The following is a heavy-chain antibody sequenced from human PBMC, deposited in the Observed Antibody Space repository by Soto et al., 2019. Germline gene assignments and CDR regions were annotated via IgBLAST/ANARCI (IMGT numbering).Heavy chain of an antibody. CDR2: ISAYNGNT. Sequence: ASVKVSCKASGYTFTSYGISWVRQALGQELEWMGWISAYNGNTNYAQKLQGRVTMTTDTSTSTAYMELRSLRSDDTAVYYCARTGSHSPRYNWNYSDYWGQGTLVTVSS. CDR3: ARTGSHSPRYNWNYSDY. V-gene: IGHV1-18*01. J-gene: IGHJ4*02. CDR1: GYTFTSYG. D-gene: IGHD1-20*01.